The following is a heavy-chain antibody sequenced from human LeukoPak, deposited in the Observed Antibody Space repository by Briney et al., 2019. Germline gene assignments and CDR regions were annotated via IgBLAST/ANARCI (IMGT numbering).Heavy chain of an antibody. V-gene: IGHV1-69*06. Sequence: SVKVSCKASGGTFSSYAISWVRQAPGQGLEWMGGIIPIFGTANYAQKFQGRVTITADKSTSTAYMELSSLRSEDTAVYYCARYKRGYSYGSLDVWGKGTTVTVSS. CDR1: GGTFSSYA. J-gene: IGHJ6*04. CDR2: IIPIFGTA. CDR3: ARYKRGYSYGSLDV. D-gene: IGHD5-18*01.